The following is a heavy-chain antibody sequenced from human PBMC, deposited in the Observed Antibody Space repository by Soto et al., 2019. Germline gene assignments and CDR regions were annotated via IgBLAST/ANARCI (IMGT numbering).Heavy chain of an antibody. J-gene: IGHJ4*02. CDR3: ARDYGYSYGLRPAATPPFFDY. D-gene: IGHD5-18*01. CDR2: IWYGGSNK. Sequence: QVQLVESGGGVVQPGRSLRLSCAASGFTFSSYGMHWVRQAPGKGLEWVAVIWYGGSNKYYADSVKGRLTISRDNSKNTLYLQMNCLRAEDTAVYYCARDYGYSYGLRPAATPPFFDYWGQGTLVTVSS. CDR1: GFTFSSYG. V-gene: IGHV3-33*01.